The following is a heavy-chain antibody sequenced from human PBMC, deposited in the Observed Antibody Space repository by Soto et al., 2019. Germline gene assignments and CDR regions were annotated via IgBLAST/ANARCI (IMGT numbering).Heavy chain of an antibody. CDR1: GYSFTSYW. CDR3: ARGIVVVTAIPDYYYGMDV. V-gene: IGHV5-10-1*01. Sequence: PXDSLKISCKCSGYSFTSYWISWVRQMPGKGLEWMGRIDPSDSYTNYSPSFQGHVTISADKSISTAYLQWSSLKASDTAMYYCARGIVVVTAIPDYYYGMDVWGQGTTVTVSS. D-gene: IGHD2-21*02. CDR2: IDPSDSYT. J-gene: IGHJ6*02.